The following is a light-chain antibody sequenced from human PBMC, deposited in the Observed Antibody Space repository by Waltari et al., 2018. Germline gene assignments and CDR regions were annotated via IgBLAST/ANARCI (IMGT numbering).Light chain of an antibody. V-gene: IGKV3-20*01. Sequence: EIVLTQPPGPLSLFPGESATPSRRASQSVTTISLTWYQQKLGQAPRLPIYGTSSRATGIPDRFSGSGSGTDFTLTISRLEPEDFAVYYCQQYDGEVLTFGGGTKVEI. J-gene: IGKJ4*01. CDR3: QQYDGEVLT. CDR2: GTS. CDR1: QSVTTIS.